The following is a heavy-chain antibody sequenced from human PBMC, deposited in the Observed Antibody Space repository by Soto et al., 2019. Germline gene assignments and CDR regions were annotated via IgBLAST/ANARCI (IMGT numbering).Heavy chain of an antibody. CDR3: ARVSGLVVVPAAVPTSSSYGFDV. CDR2: MYITGST. D-gene: IGHD2-2*02. J-gene: IGHJ6*02. CDR1: GDSSRNYF. V-gene: IGHV4-4*07. Sequence: ETLSLTCNVCGDSSRNYFSSWIRKPAGKGLEYIGRMYITGSTDYNPSLKRRVTMSFDTARNRFSLKMTTVTAADTAVYYCARVSGLVVVPAAVPTSSSYGFDVCGEGTSVTAS.